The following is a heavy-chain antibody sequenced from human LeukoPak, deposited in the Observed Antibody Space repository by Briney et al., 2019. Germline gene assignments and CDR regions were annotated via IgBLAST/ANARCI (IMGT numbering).Heavy chain of an antibody. J-gene: IGHJ4*02. CDR3: AKDIGICTLDY. V-gene: IGHV3-9*01. CDR2: ISWNSGSI. Sequence: GGSLRLSCAASGFTFDDYAMHWVRQAPGKGLEWVSGISWNSGSIGYADSVKGRFTISRDNAKNSLYLQMNSLRAEDTALYYCAKDIGICTLDYWGQGTLVTVSS. D-gene: IGHD2-15*01. CDR1: GFTFDDYA.